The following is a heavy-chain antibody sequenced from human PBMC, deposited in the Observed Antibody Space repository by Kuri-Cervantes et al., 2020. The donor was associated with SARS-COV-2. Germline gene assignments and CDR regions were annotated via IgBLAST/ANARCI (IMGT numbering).Heavy chain of an antibody. D-gene: IGHD3-16*01. J-gene: IGHJ4*02. CDR3: ARDDINWGIDY. CDR1: GFTFSSYA. Sequence: GESLKISCAASGFTFSSYAMHWVRQAPGKGLEWVAVISYDGSNKYYADSVKGRFTISGDNSKNTLYLQMNSLRAEDTAVYYCARDDINWGIDYWGQGTLVTVSS. V-gene: IGHV3-30-3*01. CDR2: ISYDGSNK.